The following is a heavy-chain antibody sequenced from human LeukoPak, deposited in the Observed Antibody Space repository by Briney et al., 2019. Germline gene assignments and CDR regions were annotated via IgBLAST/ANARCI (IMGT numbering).Heavy chain of an antibody. CDR2: IFPSGGEI. CDR3: ARALLSGSYYVSSLGWTFDY. CDR1: GFTFSTFA. Sequence: GGSLRLSCAASGFTFSTFAMIWVRQPPGMGLEWVSSIFPSGGEIHYADSVRGRFTISRDNSKNTLYLQMNSLRAEDTAVYYCARALLSGSYYVSSLGWTFDYWGQGTLVTVSS. V-gene: IGHV3-23*01. D-gene: IGHD1-26*01. J-gene: IGHJ4*02.